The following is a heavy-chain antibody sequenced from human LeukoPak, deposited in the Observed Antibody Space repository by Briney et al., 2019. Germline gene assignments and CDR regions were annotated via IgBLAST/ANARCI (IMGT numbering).Heavy chain of an antibody. J-gene: IGHJ4*02. D-gene: IGHD3-16*01. CDR3: AKQRYGGEDY. V-gene: IGHV3-7*01. CDR1: GFTFSSYW. Sequence: GGSLRLSCAASGFTFSSYWMSWVRQAPGKGLEWVANIKQDGSEKYYVDSLKGRFIISRDNAKNSLYLQMNSLRAEDTVVYYCAKQRYGGEDYWGQGTLVTVSS. CDR2: IKQDGSEK.